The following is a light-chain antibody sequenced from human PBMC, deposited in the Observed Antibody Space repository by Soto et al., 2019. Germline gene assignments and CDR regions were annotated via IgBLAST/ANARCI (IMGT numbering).Light chain of an antibody. Sequence: IVLTRAPDALCLSLGESATLSCRASQSVSNSYLALYQQKPGQAPRLLIYGASSRATGVPDRFSGSGSGTDFTLPITALEPEDCAVYSCWLYDNSHERPTSAPGTKVDIK. CDR2: GAS. CDR1: QSVSNSY. V-gene: IGKV3-20*01. CDR3: WLYDNSHERPT. J-gene: IGKJ3*01.